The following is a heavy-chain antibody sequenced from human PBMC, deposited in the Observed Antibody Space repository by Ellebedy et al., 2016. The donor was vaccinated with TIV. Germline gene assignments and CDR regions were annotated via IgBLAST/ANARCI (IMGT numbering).Heavy chain of an antibody. J-gene: IGHJ2*01. V-gene: IGHV7-4-1*02. D-gene: IGHD6-13*01. Sequence: AASVKVSCKASGYSFINYAMNWVRQAPGQGLEWMGWINPNTGNPTYAQGFTGRFVFSLDTSVSTAYLHISRLKAEDTAIYYCARAAAAGFFWYFDLWGRGTLVTVSS. CDR1: GYSFINYA. CDR3: ARAAAAGFFWYFDL. CDR2: INPNTGNP.